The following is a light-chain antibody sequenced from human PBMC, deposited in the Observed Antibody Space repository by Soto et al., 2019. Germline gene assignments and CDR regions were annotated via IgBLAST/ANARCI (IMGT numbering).Light chain of an antibody. V-gene: IGLV2-14*01. Sequence: QSALTQPASVSGSPGQSITISCTGTSSDVGNYNYVSWYQQHPGKAPKLMTHDVSNRPSGVSNRFSGSKSGNTASLTISGLQAEDEADYYCSSYTSSSTYVFGTGTKVTVL. CDR1: SSDVGNYNY. CDR3: SSYTSSSTYV. CDR2: DVS. J-gene: IGLJ1*01.